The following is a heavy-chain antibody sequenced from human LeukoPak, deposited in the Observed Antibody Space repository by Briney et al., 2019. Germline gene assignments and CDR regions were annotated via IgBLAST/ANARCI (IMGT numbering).Heavy chain of an antibody. J-gene: IGHJ4*02. CDR3: AKDGGGLSGYDWFDD. V-gene: IGHV3-66*01. CDR2: IYSGGDT. CDR1: GFTVSSKY. D-gene: IGHD5-12*01. Sequence: GGSLRLSCAASGFTVSSKYMSWVRQAPGKGLEWVSVIYSGGDTYYADSVKGRFTISRDNAKNSLYLQMNSLRAEDTAVYYCAKDGGGLSGYDWFDDWGQGTLVTVSS.